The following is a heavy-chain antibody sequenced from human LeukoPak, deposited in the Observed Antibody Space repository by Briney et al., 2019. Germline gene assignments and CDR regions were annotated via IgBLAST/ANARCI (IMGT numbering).Heavy chain of an antibody. CDR1: GFTFSSYS. V-gene: IGHV3-21*01. J-gene: IGHJ4*02. CDR2: ISSRSSYI. Sequence: PGGSLRLSCAASGFTFSSYSMNWVRQAPGKGLEWVSSISSRSSYIYYADSVKGRFTISRDNAKNSLYLQMNSLRAEDTAVYYCARRYCSGGSCYWLGYWGQGTLVTVSS. D-gene: IGHD2-15*01. CDR3: ARRYCSGGSCYWLGY.